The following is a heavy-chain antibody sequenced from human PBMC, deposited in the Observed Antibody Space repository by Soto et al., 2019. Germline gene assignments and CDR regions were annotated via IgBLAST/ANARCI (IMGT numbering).Heavy chain of an antibody. CDR3: ARVPTYCGGDCYSTGFWVGGMDV. Sequence: ASVKVSCKASGYTFTSYGISWVRQAPGQGLEWMGWISAYNGNTNYAQKLQGRVTMTTDTSTSTAYMELRSLRSDDTAVYYCARVPTYCGGDCYSTGFWVGGMDVWGQGTTVTVS. J-gene: IGHJ6*02. V-gene: IGHV1-18*04. CDR2: ISAYNGNT. CDR1: GYTFTSYG. D-gene: IGHD2-21*02.